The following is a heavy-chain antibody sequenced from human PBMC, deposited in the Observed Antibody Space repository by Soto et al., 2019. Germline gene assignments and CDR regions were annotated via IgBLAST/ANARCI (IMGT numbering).Heavy chain of an antibody. V-gene: IGHV3-23*01. D-gene: IGHD4-17*01. CDR2: ISGSGGST. J-gene: IGHJ4*02. Sequence: GGSLRLSCAASGFTFSSYAMSWVRQAPGKGLEWVSAISGSGGSTYYADSVKGRFTISRDNSKNTLYLQMNSLRAEDTAVYYCAKVFYYGDYLYYFDYWGQGTLVTVSS. CDR1: GFTFSSYA. CDR3: AKVFYYGDYLYYFDY.